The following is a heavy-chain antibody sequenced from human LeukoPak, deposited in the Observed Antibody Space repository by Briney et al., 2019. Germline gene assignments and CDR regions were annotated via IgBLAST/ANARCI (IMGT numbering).Heavy chain of an antibody. D-gene: IGHD3-16*01. V-gene: IGHV1-69-2*01. CDR3: LLWDYYYMDV. CDR2: VDPEDGET. J-gene: IGHJ6*03. Sequence: ASVKISCKVSGYTFTDYYMHWVQQAPGKGLEWMGLVDPEDGETIYAEKFQGRVTITADTSTDTAYMELSSLKTEDTAVYYCLLWDYYYMDVWGKGTTVTVSS. CDR1: GYTFTDYY.